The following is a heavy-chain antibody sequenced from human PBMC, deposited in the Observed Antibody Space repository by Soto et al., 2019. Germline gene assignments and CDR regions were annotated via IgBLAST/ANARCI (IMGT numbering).Heavy chain of an antibody. J-gene: IGHJ6*02. Sequence: GGSLRLSCAASGFTFSSYGMHWVRQAPGKGLEWVAVISYDGSNKYYADSVKGRFTISRDNSKNTLYLQMNSLRAEDTAVYYCAKDLWGGSPPDYYGMDVPGQGTTVTVSS. CDR2: ISYDGSNK. D-gene: IGHD3-16*01. V-gene: IGHV3-30*18. CDR1: GFTFSSYG. CDR3: AKDLWGGSPPDYYGMDV.